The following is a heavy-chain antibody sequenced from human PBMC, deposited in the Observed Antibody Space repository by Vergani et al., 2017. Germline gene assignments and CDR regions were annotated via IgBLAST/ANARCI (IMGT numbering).Heavy chain of an antibody. Sequence: EVQLVESGGVVVQPGGSLRLSCTASGFTFDDYSMHWVRQAPGKGLEWVSLISWDGTNTYYADSMKGRLTISRDNSKNSLYLQMNSLRTEDTALYFCAKDIGYSGVLGYFDYWGQGTLVTVSS. J-gene: IGHJ4*02. CDR3: AKDIGYSGVLGYFDY. CDR1: GFTFDDYS. D-gene: IGHD5-12*01. V-gene: IGHV3-43*01. CDR2: ISWDGTNT.